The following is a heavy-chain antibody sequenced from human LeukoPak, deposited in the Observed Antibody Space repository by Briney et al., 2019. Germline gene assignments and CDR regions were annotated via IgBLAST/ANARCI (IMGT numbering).Heavy chain of an antibody. V-gene: IGHV4-59*01. Sequence: PSETLSLTCTVSDDSITMYYWTWIRQPPGKGLGWIGYVDHTGSTNFNPSLNGRVSISRDTSKNQFSLKLSSVTAADTAVYYCARESREANGLDYWGQGTLVTVSS. J-gene: IGHJ4*02. CDR2: VDHTGST. D-gene: IGHD1-26*01. CDR1: DDSITMYY. CDR3: ARESREANGLDY.